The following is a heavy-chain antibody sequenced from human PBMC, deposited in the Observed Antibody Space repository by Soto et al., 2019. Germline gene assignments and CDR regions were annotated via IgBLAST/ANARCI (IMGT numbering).Heavy chain of an antibody. CDR1: VYTFTSYG. V-gene: IGHV1-18*01. J-gene: IGHJ3*02. D-gene: IGHD4-17*01. Sequence: GASVKVSCKASVYTFTSYGISWVRQAPGQGLEWMGWISAYNGNTNYAQKLQGRVTMTTDTSTSTANMELRSLRSDDTAMYYCARDETLRRHGFAFDIGGKGTMVTVS. CDR3: ARDETLRRHGFAFDI. CDR2: ISAYNGNT.